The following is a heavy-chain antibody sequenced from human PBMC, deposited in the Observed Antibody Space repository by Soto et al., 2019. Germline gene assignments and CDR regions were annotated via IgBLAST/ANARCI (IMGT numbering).Heavy chain of an antibody. CDR1: GYTFTSYG. CDR3: ARGAYCTGGTCYAGSVGY. V-gene: IGHV1-18*01. J-gene: IGHJ4*02. Sequence: QVPLVQSGAEVKKPGASVKVSCKASGYTFTSYGITWVRQAPGQGLEWMGWITAYNDTNYAQRLQGRVTMTTDTSTGTTYMELRSLRSDDTAVYYCARGAYCTGGTCYAGSVGYWGQGTLVTVSS. D-gene: IGHD2-15*01. CDR2: ITAYNDT.